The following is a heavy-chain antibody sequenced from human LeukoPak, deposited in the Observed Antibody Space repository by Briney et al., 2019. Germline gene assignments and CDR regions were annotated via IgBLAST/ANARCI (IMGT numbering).Heavy chain of an antibody. CDR2: IRSKAYGGTT. V-gene: IGHV3-49*04. D-gene: IGHD3-3*01. Sequence: GGSLRLSCTASGFTFGDYAMSWVRQAPGKGLEWVGFIRSKAYGGTTEYAASVKGRFTISRDDSKSIAYLQMNSLKTEDTAVYYCTTDPAYYDFWSGPPDGFDIWGQGTMVTVSS. CDR1: GFTFGDYA. CDR3: TTDPAYYDFWSGPPDGFDI. J-gene: IGHJ3*02.